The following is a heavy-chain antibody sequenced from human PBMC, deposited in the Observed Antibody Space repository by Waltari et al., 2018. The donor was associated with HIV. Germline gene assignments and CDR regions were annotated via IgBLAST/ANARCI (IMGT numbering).Heavy chain of an antibody. CDR2: IYYSGNT. Sequence: QVQLQESGPGLVKPSETLSLTCTVSGGSVNSGSNFWSWIRQPPGKGLECIGYIYYSGNTNYNPSLKIRVTISVDTSKNQLSLKLRSVTAADTAVYYCARGNKYSSSTHFDDWGQGTLVTVSS. CDR3: ARGNKYSSSTHFDD. V-gene: IGHV4-61*01. D-gene: IGHD6-6*01. J-gene: IGHJ4*02. CDR1: GGSVNSGSNF.